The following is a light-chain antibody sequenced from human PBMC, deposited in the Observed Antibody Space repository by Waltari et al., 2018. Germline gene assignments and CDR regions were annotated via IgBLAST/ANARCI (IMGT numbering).Light chain of an antibody. Sequence: EIVMTQSPASLSLSPGERATLSCRASQSVTSNLAWYQQKPGQAPRLLIYGASTRAAGIPVRFSGSGSGTECALTVSGLQSEDFAIYYCQQYNDWPPWTFGQGTKVEIK. J-gene: IGKJ1*01. CDR1: QSVTSN. V-gene: IGKV3-15*01. CDR2: GAS. CDR3: QQYNDWPPWT.